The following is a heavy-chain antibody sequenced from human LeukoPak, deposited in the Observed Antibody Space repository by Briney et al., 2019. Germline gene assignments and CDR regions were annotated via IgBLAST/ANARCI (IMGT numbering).Heavy chain of an antibody. V-gene: IGHV4-4*07. J-gene: IGHJ4*02. CDR2: IYTSGSI. Sequence: SETLSLTCTVSGGSISSYYWSWFRQPAGKGLEWIGRIYTSGSINYNPSLKSRVTISGDTSQNQFSLKLNSVTAADTAVYYCARDPLERGYSYGPDCWGQGTLVTVSS. D-gene: IGHD5-18*01. CDR1: GGSISSYY. CDR3: ARDPLERGYSYGPDC.